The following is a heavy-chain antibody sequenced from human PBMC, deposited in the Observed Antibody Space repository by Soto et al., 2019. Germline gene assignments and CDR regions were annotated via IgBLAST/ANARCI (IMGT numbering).Heavy chain of an antibody. CDR1: GFTFRWFA. V-gene: IGHV3-30*18. D-gene: IGHD6-19*01. CDR2: VSYEGTTK. CDR3: AKDDREAVAGAVHFYGMDV. J-gene: IGHJ6*02. Sequence: QVQLVESGGDVVQPGESLRLSCVASGFTFRWFAMLWVRQAPGKGLEWVAAVSYEGTTKTYSDDVKGRFTISRDNSRNTVYLQLDNLRREDTAMYYCAKDDREAVAGAVHFYGMDVWGQGTSVTVS.